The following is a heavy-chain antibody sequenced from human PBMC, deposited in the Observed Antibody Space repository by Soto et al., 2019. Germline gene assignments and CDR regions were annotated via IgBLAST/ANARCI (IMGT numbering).Heavy chain of an antibody. CDR1: GFTFSSYG. J-gene: IGHJ6*02. V-gene: IGHV3-30*18. Sequence: PGGSLRLSCAASGFTFSSYGMHWVRQAPGKGLEWVAVISYDGSNKYYADSVKGRFTISRDNSKNTLYLQMNSLRAEDTAVYYCAKALEGANYYYYGMDVWGQGTTVTVSS. CDR2: ISYDGSNK. CDR3: AKALEGANYYYYGMDV. D-gene: IGHD1-26*01.